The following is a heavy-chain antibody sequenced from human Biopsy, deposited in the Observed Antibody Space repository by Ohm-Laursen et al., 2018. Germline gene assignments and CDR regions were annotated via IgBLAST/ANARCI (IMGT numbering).Heavy chain of an antibody. Sequence: SETLSLTCTVSGDSISSYYWSWIRQPPGKGLEWIGYVYYTGSTDYNPSLQSRATISVDTSKDHFSLRLRSVTPADTAIYYCARDRGYYSDRTVPGYFDLWGRGSPVTVPS. D-gene: IGHD3-22*01. V-gene: IGHV4-59*01. CDR1: GDSISSYY. J-gene: IGHJ2*01. CDR3: ARDRGYYSDRTVPGYFDL. CDR2: VYYTGST.